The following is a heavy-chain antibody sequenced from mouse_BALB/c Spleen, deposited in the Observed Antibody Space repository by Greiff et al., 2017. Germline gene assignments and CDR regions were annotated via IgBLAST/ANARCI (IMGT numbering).Heavy chain of an antibody. CDR2: IDPENGNT. CDR3: ARSLYGNVYWYFDV. V-gene: IGHV14-1*02. D-gene: IGHD2-1*01. CDR1: GFNIKDYY. Sequence: EVKLMESGAELVRPGALVKLSCKASGFNIKDYYMHWVKQRPEQGLEWIGWIDPENGNTIYDPKFQGKASITADTSSNTAYLQLSSLTSEDTAVYYCARSLYGNVYWYFDVWGAGTTVTVSS. J-gene: IGHJ1*01.